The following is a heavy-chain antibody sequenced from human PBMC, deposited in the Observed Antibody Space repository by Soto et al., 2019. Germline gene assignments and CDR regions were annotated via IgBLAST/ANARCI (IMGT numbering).Heavy chain of an antibody. CDR2: IIPILGIA. V-gene: IGHV1-69*02. J-gene: IGHJ4*02. CDR3: ARGQNDILTGYYM. Sequence: SVKVSCKASGGTFSSYTSSWVRQAPGQGLEWMGRIIPILGIANYAQKFQGRVTITADESTSTAYMELSSLRSEDTAVYYCARGQNDILTGYYMWGQGTLVTVSS. CDR1: GGTFSSYT. D-gene: IGHD3-9*01.